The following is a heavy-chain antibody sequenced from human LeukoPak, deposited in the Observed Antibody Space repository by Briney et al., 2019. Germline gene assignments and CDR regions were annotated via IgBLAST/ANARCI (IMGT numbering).Heavy chain of an antibody. J-gene: IGHJ6*03. Sequence: PSETLSLTCAVYGGSFSGYYWSWIRQPPGKGLEWIGEINHSGSTNYNPSLKSRVTISVDTSKNQFSLKLSSVTAADTAVYYCATGSGSYVLGYYYMDVWGKGTTVTISS. CDR3: ATGSGSYVLGYYYMDV. V-gene: IGHV4-34*01. D-gene: IGHD3-10*01. CDR1: GGSFSGYY. CDR2: INHSGST.